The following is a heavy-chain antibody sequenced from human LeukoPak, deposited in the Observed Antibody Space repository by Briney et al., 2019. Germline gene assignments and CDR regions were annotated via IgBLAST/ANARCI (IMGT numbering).Heavy chain of an antibody. J-gene: IGHJ6*03. V-gene: IGHV1-2*02. CDR3: ARSSPPTYYHFYYYMDV. D-gene: IGHD6-13*01. Sequence: ASVKVSCKASGYTFTSYGISWVRQAPGQGLEWMGWINPSSGGAKYAQNFQGRVIMTTDTSGSTAYMELSSLRSDDTAVYYCARSSPPTYYHFYYYMDVWGKGSTVTVSS. CDR2: INPSSGGA. CDR1: GYTFTSYG.